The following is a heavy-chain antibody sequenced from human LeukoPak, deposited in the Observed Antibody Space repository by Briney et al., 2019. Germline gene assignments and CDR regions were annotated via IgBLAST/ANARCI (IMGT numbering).Heavy chain of an antibody. V-gene: IGHV3-49*04. CDR1: GFTFGDYA. CDR2: IRSKAYGGTT. D-gene: IGHD5-24*01. CDR3: TREAEMAFDY. J-gene: IGHJ4*02. Sequence: GGSLRLSCTASGFTFGDYAMSWVRQAPGKGLEWVGFIRSKAYGGTTEYAASVKGRFTISRDDSKSITYLQMNSLKTEDTAVYYCTREAEMAFDYWGQGTLVTVSS.